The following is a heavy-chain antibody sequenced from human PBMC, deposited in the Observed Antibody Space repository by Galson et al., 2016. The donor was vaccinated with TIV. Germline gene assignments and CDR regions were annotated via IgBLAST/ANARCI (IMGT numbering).Heavy chain of an antibody. CDR1: GYTFSTNY. CDR3: WKLRGWCGDGFFDY. V-gene: IGHV3-53*01. Sequence: SVRLSCTASGYTFSTNYMTWVRQAPGQGLEWVAVIHRSGSTVYADAEKRRFTNSRHTSPNTVDLQVNSLSGADAAVYFYWKLRGWCGDGFFDYWGQGTLLIVSS. J-gene: IGHJ4*02. D-gene: IGHD5-24*01. CDR2: IHRSGST.